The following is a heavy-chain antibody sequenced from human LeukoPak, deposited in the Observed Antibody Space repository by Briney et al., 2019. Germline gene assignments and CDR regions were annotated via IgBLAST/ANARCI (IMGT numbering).Heavy chain of an antibody. CDR2: ISGSGGST. D-gene: IGHD3-10*01. J-gene: IGHJ4*02. CDR3: AKITTVPFVYFDY. V-gene: IGHV3-23*01. Sequence: PGRSLRLSCAASGFTFSSYAMSWVRQAPGKGLEWVSAISGSGGSTYYADSVKGRFTISRDNSKNTLYPQMNSLRAEDTAVYYCAKITTVPFVYFDYWGQGTLVTVSS. CDR1: GFTFSSYA.